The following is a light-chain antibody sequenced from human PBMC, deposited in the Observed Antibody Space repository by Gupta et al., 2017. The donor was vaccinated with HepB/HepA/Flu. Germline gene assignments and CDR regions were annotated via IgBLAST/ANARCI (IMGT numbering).Light chain of an antibody. CDR3: QQEDNRPLT. J-gene: IGKJ4*01. CDR2: GAS. Sequence: EIVLTQSPATLSVSPGDRATLSCRASQSVTSNLAWYQQKPGQAPRLLIYGASTRASGIPRRFSGSGSGADFTLTISSRQSEDFAIYYCQQEDNRPLTFGGGTRVEI. V-gene: IGKV3-15*01. CDR1: QSVTSN.